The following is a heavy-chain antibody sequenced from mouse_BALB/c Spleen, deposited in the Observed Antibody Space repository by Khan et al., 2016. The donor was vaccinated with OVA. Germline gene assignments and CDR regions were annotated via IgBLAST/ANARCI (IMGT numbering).Heavy chain of an antibody. V-gene: IGHV1-4*01. CDR1: GYTFTSST. CDR3: ARKSTRASY. Sequence: QVQLQQSGAELVKPGASVKMSCKASGYTFTSSTMHWVKQRPGQGLEWIGYINPSSGYTKYNQKFKDKATWTADKSSSTAYMQLSSLTSEDSAVEDCARKSTRASYWGQGTTLRVSS. CDR2: INPSSGYT. D-gene: IGHD3-1*01. J-gene: IGHJ2*01.